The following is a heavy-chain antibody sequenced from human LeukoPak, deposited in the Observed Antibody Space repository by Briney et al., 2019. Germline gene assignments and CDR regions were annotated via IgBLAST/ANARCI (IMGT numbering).Heavy chain of an antibody. Sequence: GASVKVSCKASGGTFSSYAISWVRQAPGQGLEWMGGIIPIFGTANYAQKFQGRVTITTDESTSTAYMELSSLRSEDTAVYYCASVRKYNRNFENWFDPWGQGTLVTVSS. CDR2: IIPIFGTA. CDR3: ASVRKYNRNFENWFDP. D-gene: IGHD1-14*01. V-gene: IGHV1-69*05. CDR1: GGTFSSYA. J-gene: IGHJ5*02.